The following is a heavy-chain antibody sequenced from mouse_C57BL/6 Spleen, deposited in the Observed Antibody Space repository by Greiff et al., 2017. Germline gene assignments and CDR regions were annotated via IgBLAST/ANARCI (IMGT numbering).Heavy chain of an antibody. V-gene: IGHV1-18*01. CDR1: GYTFTDYN. CDR2: INPNNGGT. J-gene: IGHJ3*01. D-gene: IGHD4-1*01. Sequence: VQLQQSGPELVKPGASVKIPCKASGYTFTDYNMDWVKQSHGKSLEWIGDINPNNGGTIYNQKFKGKATLTVDKSSSTAYMELRSLTSEDTAVYYCAREGQTGPFAYWGQGTLVTVSA. CDR3: AREGQTGPFAY.